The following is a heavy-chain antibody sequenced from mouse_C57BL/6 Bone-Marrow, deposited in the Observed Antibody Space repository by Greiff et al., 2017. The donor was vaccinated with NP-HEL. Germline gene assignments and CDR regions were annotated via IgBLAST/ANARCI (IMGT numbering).Heavy chain of an antibody. J-gene: IGHJ4*01. CDR2: SRNKANDYTT. CDR1: GFTFSDFY. CDR3: ARDYGSTFMDY. Sequence: EVKLMESGGGLVQSGRSLRLSCATSGFTFSDFYMEWVRQAPGKGLEWIAASRNKANDYTTEYSASVKGRFIVSRDTSQSILYLQMNALRAEDTAIYYCARDYGSTFMDYWGQGTSVTVSS. V-gene: IGHV7-1*01. D-gene: IGHD1-1*01.